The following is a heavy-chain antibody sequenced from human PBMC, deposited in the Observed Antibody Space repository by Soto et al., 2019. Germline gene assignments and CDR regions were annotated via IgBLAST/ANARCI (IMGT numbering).Heavy chain of an antibody. CDR2: IDPSDSYT. CDR1: GYIFANFW. Sequence: PGESLKISCEGSGYIFANFWISWVRQLPGKGLEWLGNIDPSDSYTHYSPSFQGHVTISADKSISTAYLRLSTLQASDTAIYFCARHDIVLDGSYAFDYWGRGTLVTVSS. J-gene: IGHJ4*02. CDR3: ARHDIVLDGSYAFDY. V-gene: IGHV5-10-1*01. D-gene: IGHD3-22*01.